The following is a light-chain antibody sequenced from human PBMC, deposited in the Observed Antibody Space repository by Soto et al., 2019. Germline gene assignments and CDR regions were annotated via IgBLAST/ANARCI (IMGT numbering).Light chain of an antibody. CDR3: QQYNNWPYT. V-gene: IGKV3-15*01. J-gene: IGKJ2*01. Sequence: EIVMTQSPATLSVSPGVRATLSCRASQSVSSNLAWYQQKPGQAPRLLIYNASTRATGIPARFSGSGSGTEFTLTISSLQSEDFAIYYCQQYNNWPYTFGQGTTLEIK. CDR1: QSVSSN. CDR2: NAS.